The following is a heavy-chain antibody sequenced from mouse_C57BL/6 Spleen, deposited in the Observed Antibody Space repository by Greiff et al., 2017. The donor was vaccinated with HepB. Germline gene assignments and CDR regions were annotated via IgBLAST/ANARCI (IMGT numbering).Heavy chain of an antibody. Sequence: QVQLQQSGAELVRPGSSVKLSCKASGYTFTSYWMHWVKQRPIQGLEWIGNIDPSDSETHYNQKFKDKATLTVDKSSSTAYMQLSSLTSEDSAVYYCAREGNYYFDYWGQGTTLTVSS. CDR1: GYTFTSYW. CDR2: IDPSDSET. CDR3: AREGNYYFDY. D-gene: IGHD2-1*01. V-gene: IGHV1-52*01. J-gene: IGHJ2*01.